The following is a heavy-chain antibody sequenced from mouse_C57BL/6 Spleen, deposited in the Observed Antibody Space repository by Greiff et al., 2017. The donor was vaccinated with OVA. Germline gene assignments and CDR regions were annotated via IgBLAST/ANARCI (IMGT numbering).Heavy chain of an antibody. J-gene: IGHJ4*01. Sequence: VQLKQSGTVLARPGASVKMSCKTSGYTFTSYWMHWVKQRPGQGLEWIGAIYPGNSDTSYNQKFKGKAKLTAVTSASTAYMELSSLTNDDSAVYYCTRSDYYASYYYAMDYWGQGTSVTVSS. D-gene: IGHD1-1*01. CDR2: IYPGNSDT. V-gene: IGHV1-5*01. CDR1: GYTFTSYW. CDR3: TRSDYYASYYYAMDY.